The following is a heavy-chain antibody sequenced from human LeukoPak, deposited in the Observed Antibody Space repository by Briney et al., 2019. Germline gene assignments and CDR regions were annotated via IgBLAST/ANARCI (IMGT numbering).Heavy chain of an antibody. V-gene: IGHV4-34*01. Sequence: SETLSLTCAVYGGSFSGYYWSWIPQPPGKGLEGIGESGHSETTNYNPSLKSRVTISVDTSKNQFSLKLSSVTAADTATYYCAFWYGDNVGVHFWGQGTLVTVSS. J-gene: IGHJ4*02. CDR2: SGHSETT. CDR1: GGSFSGYY. D-gene: IGHD4-17*01. CDR3: AFWYGDNVGVHF.